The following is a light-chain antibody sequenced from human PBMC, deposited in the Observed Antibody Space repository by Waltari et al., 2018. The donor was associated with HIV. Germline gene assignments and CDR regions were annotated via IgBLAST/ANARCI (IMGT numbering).Light chain of an antibody. CDR1: RSNIDNAY. CDR2: DNN. CDR3: GTWSTSLRAGV. J-gene: IGLJ2*01. Sequence: QSALTQPPPVSAAPGPNATISSSGSRSNIDNAYLPRHQHLPGKAPKLIIYDNNNRPSGIPNRFSGSKSGNSATLGISGLQAGDEADYYCGTWSTSLRAGVFGGGTKLTVL. V-gene: IGLV1-51*01.